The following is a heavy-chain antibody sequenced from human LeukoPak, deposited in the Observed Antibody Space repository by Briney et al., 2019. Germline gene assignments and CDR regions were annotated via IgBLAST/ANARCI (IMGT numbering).Heavy chain of an antibody. Sequence: TSETLSLTCAVYGGSFSGYYWSWIRQPLGKGLEWIGEINHSGSTNYNPSLKSRVTISVDTSKNQFSLKLSSVTAADTAVYYCARGNFDYWGQGTLVTVSS. J-gene: IGHJ4*02. CDR1: GGSFSGYY. CDR3: ARGNFDY. CDR2: INHSGST. V-gene: IGHV4-34*01.